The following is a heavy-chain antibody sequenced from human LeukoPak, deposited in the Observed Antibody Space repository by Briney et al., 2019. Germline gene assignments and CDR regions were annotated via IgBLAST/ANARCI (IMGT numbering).Heavy chain of an antibody. V-gene: IGHV3-20*04. D-gene: IGHD1-26*01. Sequence: GGSLRLSCAASGFTFDDYGMSWVRQAPGKGLEWVSGINWNGGSTGYADSVKGRFTISRDNAKNSLYLQMNSLRAEDTALYYCARDTGEVVATVFDYWGQGTLVTVSS. CDR2: INWNGGST. CDR3: ARDTGEVVATVFDY. J-gene: IGHJ4*02. CDR1: GFTFDDYG.